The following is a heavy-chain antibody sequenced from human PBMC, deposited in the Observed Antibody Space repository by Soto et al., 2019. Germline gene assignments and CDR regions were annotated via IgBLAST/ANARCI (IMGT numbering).Heavy chain of an antibody. Sequence: GGSLRLSCAASGFTFSSYDMHWVRQAPGKGLEWVAVIWYDGSNKYYADSVKGRFTISRDNSKNTLYLQMNSLRAEDTAVYYCARVSGYDTSRYYYYYYYMDVWGKGTTVTVSS. CDR2: IWYDGSNK. J-gene: IGHJ6*03. CDR3: ARVSGYDTSRYYYYYYYMDV. CDR1: GFTFSSYD. D-gene: IGHD5-12*01. V-gene: IGHV3-33*01.